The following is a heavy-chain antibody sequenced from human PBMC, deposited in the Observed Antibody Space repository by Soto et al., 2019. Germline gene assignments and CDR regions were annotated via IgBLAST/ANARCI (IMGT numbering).Heavy chain of an antibody. V-gene: IGHV4-59*01. CDR2: IYYSGST. J-gene: IGHJ3*02. D-gene: IGHD2-21*02. CDR3: ARGGEGNIVVVTAPTDFDI. CDR1: GGSISSYY. Sequence: QVQLQESGPGLVKPSETLSLTCTVSGGSISSYYWSWIRQPPGKGLEWIGYIYYSGSTNYNPSLKSRVTISVDTSKNQFSLKLSSVTAADTAVYYCARGGEGNIVVVTAPTDFDIWGQGTMVTVSS.